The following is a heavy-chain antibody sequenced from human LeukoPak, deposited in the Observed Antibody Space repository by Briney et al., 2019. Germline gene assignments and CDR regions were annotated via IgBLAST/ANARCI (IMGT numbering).Heavy chain of an antibody. CDR3: AKGTSLRRYCSGGSCSRYFDY. Sequence: GGSLRLSCAASGFSFSSYNMNWVRQTPGKGLEWVSAISGSGGSTYYADSVKGRFTISRDNSKNTLYLQMNSLRAEDTAVYYCAKGTSLRRYCSGGSCSRYFDYWGQGTLVTVSS. CDR1: GFSFSSYN. D-gene: IGHD2-15*01. CDR2: ISGSGGST. V-gene: IGHV3-23*01. J-gene: IGHJ4*02.